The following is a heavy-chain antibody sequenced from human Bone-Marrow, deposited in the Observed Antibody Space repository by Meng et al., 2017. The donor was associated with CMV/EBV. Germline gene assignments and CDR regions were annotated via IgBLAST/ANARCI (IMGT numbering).Heavy chain of an antibody. J-gene: IGHJ2*01. CDR1: GGSISSYY. D-gene: IGHD4-23*01. CDR2: IYYSGST. V-gene: IGHV4-59*01. CDR3: GRNEAMTMVVTRGKPWYFDL. Sequence: SETLSLTCTVSGGSISSYYWSWIRQPPGKGLEWIGYIYYSGSTNYNPSLKSRVTISVDTSKNQFSLKLSSVTAADTAVYYCGRNEAMTMVVTRGKPWYFDLWGCGTLVTVSS.